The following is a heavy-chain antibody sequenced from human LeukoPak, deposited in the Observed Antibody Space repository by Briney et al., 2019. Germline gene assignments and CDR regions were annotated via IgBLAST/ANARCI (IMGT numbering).Heavy chain of an antibody. Sequence: GGSLRLSCVLSGFTVSSTYISWVRQAPGKGLEWVANIKQDGSEKYYVDSVKGRFTISRDNAKNSLYLQMNSLRAEDTAVYYCARGGLRFLEWLSGAFDIWGQGTMVTVSS. D-gene: IGHD3-3*01. CDR1: GFTVSSTY. CDR3: ARGGLRFLEWLSGAFDI. J-gene: IGHJ3*02. CDR2: IKQDGSEK. V-gene: IGHV3-7*01.